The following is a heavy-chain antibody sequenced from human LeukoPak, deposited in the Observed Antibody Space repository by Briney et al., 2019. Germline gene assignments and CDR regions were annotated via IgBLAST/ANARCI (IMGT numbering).Heavy chain of an antibody. CDR3: ASLLVAGVASVDY. D-gene: IGHD6-19*01. CDR1: GFTVGSSF. J-gene: IGHJ4*02. Sequence: GGSLRLSCAASGFTVGSSFMTWVRQAPGKGLEWVSVIFSDGTTYYTDSVKGRFTISRDNSKNTLYLQLNSLRAEDTAVYYCASLLVAGVASVDYWGQGTLVTVSS. CDR2: IFSDGTT. V-gene: IGHV3-53*01.